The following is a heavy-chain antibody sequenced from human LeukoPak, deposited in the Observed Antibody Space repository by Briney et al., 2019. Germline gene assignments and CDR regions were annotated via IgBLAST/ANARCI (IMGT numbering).Heavy chain of an antibody. Sequence: QPGRSLRLSCAASGFTFSNYAMHWIRQAPGKGLEWVAVISYDGSIKYYADSLKGRFTISRDNSKNTLYLQMNSLRAEDTAVYYCARTLALYGSGSFFDFWGQGTLVTVSS. J-gene: IGHJ4*02. CDR2: ISYDGSIK. CDR1: GFTFSNYA. V-gene: IGHV3-30-3*01. CDR3: ARTLALYGSGSFFDF. D-gene: IGHD3-10*01.